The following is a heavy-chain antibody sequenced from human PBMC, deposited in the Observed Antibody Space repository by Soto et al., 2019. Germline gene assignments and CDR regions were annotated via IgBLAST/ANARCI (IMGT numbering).Heavy chain of an antibody. CDR3: ATGYCSSTSCYTGFDY. V-gene: IGHV3-33*01. D-gene: IGHD2-2*02. J-gene: IGHJ4*02. CDR2: IWYDGSNK. CDR1: GFTFSSYG. Sequence: GGSLRLSCAASGFTFSSYGMHWVRQAPGKGLEWVAVIWYDGSNKYYADSVKGRFTISRDNSKNTLYLQMNSLRAEDTAVYYCATGYCSSTSCYTGFDYWGQGTLVTVSS.